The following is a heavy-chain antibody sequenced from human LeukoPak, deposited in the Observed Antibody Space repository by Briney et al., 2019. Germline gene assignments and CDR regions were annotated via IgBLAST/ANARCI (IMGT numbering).Heavy chain of an antibody. V-gene: IGHV1-69*01. CDR2: IIPIFPTA. J-gene: IGHJ4*02. CDR3: ARASHGFIITQASFDY. D-gene: IGHD3-10*01. Sequence: GASVKVSCKASGGTFNNYAISWVRQAPGQGLEWMGGIIPIFPTANYAPKFQGRVTITADESTSTAYMELSSLRSEDTAMYYCARASHGFIITQASFDYWGQGTVVTVSS. CDR1: GGTFNNYA.